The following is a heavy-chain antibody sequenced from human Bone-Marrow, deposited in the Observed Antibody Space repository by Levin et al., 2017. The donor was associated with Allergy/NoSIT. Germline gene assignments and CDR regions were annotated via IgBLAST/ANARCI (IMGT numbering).Heavy chain of an antibody. Sequence: ASVKVSCKPSGYTFGTYYMHWVRQAPGQGLEWLGIINPSGGSTSYAQKFQGRLTMTRDTSTGTVHMELRSLRSEDTAVYYCARDWTTLDYWGQGTLVTVSS. CDR1: GYTFGTYY. D-gene: IGHD3/OR15-3a*01. V-gene: IGHV1-46*01. CDR3: ARDWTTLDY. CDR2: INPSGGST. J-gene: IGHJ4*02.